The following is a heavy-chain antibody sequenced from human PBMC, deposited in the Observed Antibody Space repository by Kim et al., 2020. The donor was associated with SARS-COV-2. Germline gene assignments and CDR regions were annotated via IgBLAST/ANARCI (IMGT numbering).Heavy chain of an antibody. V-gene: IGHV4-59*13. CDR1: GGSISSYY. CDR2: IYYSGST. J-gene: IGHJ6*02. D-gene: IGHD3-10*01. Sequence: SETLSLTCTVSGGSISSYYWSWIRQPPGKGLEWIGYIYYSGSTNYNPSLKSRVTISVDTSKNQFSLKLSSVTAADTAVYYCATMVWGVGLGYYYYGMDVWGQGTTVTVSS. CDR3: ATMVWGVGLGYYYYGMDV.